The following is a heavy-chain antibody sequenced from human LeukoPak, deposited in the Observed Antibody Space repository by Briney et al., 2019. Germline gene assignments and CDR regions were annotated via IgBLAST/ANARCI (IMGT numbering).Heavy chain of an antibody. J-gene: IGHJ6*03. Sequence: GGSQRLSCAASGFTFSDYYMSWIRQAPGKGLEWVSYISSSGSTIYYADSVKGRFTISRDNAKNSLYLQMNSLRAEDTAVYYCARDRPVLYYYYYYMDVWGKGTTVTVSS. CDR2: ISSSGSTI. D-gene: IGHD5/OR15-5a*01. CDR1: GFTFSDYY. V-gene: IGHV3-11*04. CDR3: ARDRPVLYYYYYYMDV.